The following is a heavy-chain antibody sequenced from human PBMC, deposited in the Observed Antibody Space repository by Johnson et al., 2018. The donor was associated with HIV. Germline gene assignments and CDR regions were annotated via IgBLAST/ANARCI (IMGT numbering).Heavy chain of an antibody. D-gene: IGHD5-12*01. CDR3: ARGGHSGYDYFEAFEM. V-gene: IGHV3-23*04. CDR1: GFTFSSYV. J-gene: IGHJ3*02. CDR2: ITGSGDKT. Sequence: VLLVESGGGLVQPGGSLRLSCAAAGFTFSSYVMTWVRQAPGKGLEWVSTITGSGDKTWYADSVKGRFTISRDNSKNTLYLQMNSLRAEDTAAYSCARGGHSGYDYFEAFEMWGQGTKVTVSS.